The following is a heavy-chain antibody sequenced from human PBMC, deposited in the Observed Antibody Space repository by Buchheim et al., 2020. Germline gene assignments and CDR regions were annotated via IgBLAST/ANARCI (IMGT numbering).Heavy chain of an antibody. CDR2: IYYSGST. D-gene: IGHD5-18*01. CDR3: AREGSRDTAMDY. J-gene: IGHJ4*02. V-gene: IGHV4-59*01. CDR1: GGSISSYY. Sequence: QVQLQESGPGLVKPSETLSLTCTVSGGSISSYYWSWIRQPPGKGLEWIGYIYYSGSTNYNPSLKRRVTISVDTSKNQFSLKMSSVTAADTAVYYCAREGSRDTAMDYWGQGTL.